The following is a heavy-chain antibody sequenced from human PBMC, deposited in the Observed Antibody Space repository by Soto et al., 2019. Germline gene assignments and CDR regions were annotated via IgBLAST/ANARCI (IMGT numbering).Heavy chain of an antibody. CDR3: ARYGHWNDVWWFDP. CDR1: GYTITSYG. D-gene: IGHD1-1*01. CDR2: ISAYNGNT. J-gene: IGHJ5*02. V-gene: IGHV1-18*01. Sequence: ASVKLSCKASGYTITSYGISCVRQAPGQGLEWMGWISAYNGNTDYAQKLQGRVTMTTDTSTSTAYMELRSLRSDDTAVYYCARYGHWNDVWWFDPWGQGTLVTVSS.